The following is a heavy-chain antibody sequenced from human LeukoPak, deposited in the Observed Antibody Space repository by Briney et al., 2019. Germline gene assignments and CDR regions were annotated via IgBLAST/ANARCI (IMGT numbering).Heavy chain of an antibody. CDR1: GFSFSGHW. V-gene: IGHV3-74*01. J-gene: IGHJ4*02. CDR2: ISPTGSTT. CDR3: ARALTTLTYEGY. D-gene: IGHD1-1*01. Sequence: GGSLRLSCTASGFSFSGHWMHWARQLPGKGLVWVSRISPTGSTTSYADPVKGRFTVSRDNAKDSLYLQMNSLRAEDTAVYYCARALTTLTYEGYWGQGILVTVSS.